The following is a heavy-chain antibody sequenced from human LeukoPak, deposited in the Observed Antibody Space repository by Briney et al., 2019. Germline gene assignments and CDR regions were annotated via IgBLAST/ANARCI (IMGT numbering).Heavy chain of an antibody. V-gene: IGHV3-23*01. Sequence: PGGSLRLSCAASGFTFSSYAMSWVRQAPGKGLEWVSAISGSGGSTYYADSVKGRFTIPRDNSKNTLYLQMNSLRAEDTALYYCAAGSRNQPYYFDYWGQGTLVTVSS. D-gene: IGHD1-14*01. CDR2: ISGSGGST. CDR3: AAGSRNQPYYFDY. J-gene: IGHJ4*02. CDR1: GFTFSSYA.